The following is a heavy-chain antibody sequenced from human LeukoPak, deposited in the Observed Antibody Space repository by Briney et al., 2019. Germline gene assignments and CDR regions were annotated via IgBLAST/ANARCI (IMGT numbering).Heavy chain of an antibody. Sequence: GGSLRLSCAASGFTFSTYEMNWFRQAPGKGLEWVSYISSSGSTIYYADSVKGRFTISRDNAKNSLYLQMNSLRAEDTAVYYCAHSSSWYSNFDYWGQGTLVTVSS. CDR2: ISSSGSTI. V-gene: IGHV3-48*03. CDR1: GFTFSTYE. D-gene: IGHD6-13*01. CDR3: AHSSSWYSNFDY. J-gene: IGHJ4*02.